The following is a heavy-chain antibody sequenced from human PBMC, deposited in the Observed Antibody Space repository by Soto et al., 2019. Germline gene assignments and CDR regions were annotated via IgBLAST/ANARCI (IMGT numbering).Heavy chain of an antibody. Sequence: GSGPTLVNPTQTLTLTCSFSGFSLSSTGVGVGWIRQPPGKALEWVALIYWNDDKRYSPSLKSRLTITKDTSKNQVILTVTNTNPVDTATYYNENRPDDSGYFDYWGQGALVTVSS. J-gene: IGHJ4*02. CDR2: IYWNDDK. CDR3: ENRPDDSGYFDY. D-gene: IGHD3-22*01. CDR1: GFSLSSTGVG. V-gene: IGHV2-5*01.